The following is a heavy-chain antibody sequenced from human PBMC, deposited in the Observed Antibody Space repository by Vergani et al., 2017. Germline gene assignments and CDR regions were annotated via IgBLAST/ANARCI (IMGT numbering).Heavy chain of an antibody. CDR2: IYISGST. CDR1: GGSISSGSYY. D-gene: IGHD5-18*01. CDR3: ARDVRYSYGKKYYYYGMDV. J-gene: IGHJ6*02. V-gene: IGHV4-61*02. Sequence: QVQLQESGPGLVKPPQTLSLTCTVSGGSISSGSYYWSWIRPPAGKGLEWIGRIYISGSTNYNPSLKSRVTISVDTSKNQFSLKLSSVTAADTAVYYCARDVRYSYGKKYYYYGMDVWGQGTTVTVSS.